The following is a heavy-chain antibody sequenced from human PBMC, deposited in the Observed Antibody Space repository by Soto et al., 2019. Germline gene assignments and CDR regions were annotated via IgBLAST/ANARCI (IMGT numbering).Heavy chain of an antibody. CDR3: ARDFPLIIAAAGGWFDP. D-gene: IGHD6-13*01. V-gene: IGHV4-4*07. Sequence: PSETLSLTCTVSGGSISSYYWSWIRQPAGKGLEWIGRIYTSGSTNYNPSFKSRVTMSVDTSKNQFSLKLSSVTAADTAVYYCARDFPLIIAAAGGWFDPWGQGTLVTVSS. CDR2: IYTSGST. CDR1: GGSISSYY. J-gene: IGHJ5*02.